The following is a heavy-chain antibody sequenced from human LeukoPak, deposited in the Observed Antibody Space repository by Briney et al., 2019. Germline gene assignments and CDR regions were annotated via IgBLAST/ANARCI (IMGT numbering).Heavy chain of an antibody. CDR1: GGSISSYY. CDR3: ARHMEGYGHAFDI. J-gene: IGHJ3*02. CDR2: IYYTGST. V-gene: IGHV4-59*01. Sequence: SETLSLTCTVSGGSISSYYWSWIRQSPGKGLEWIGYIYYTGSTNYNPSLKSRVTISVDTSKNQFSLKLRSVTAADTALYYCARHMEGYGHAFDIWGQGTMVTVSS. D-gene: IGHD3-16*01.